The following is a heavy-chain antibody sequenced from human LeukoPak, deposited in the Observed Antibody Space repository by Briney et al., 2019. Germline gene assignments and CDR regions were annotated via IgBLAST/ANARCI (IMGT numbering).Heavy chain of an antibody. Sequence: SETLSLTCTVSGGSISSHYWSWIRQPPGKGLEWIGYIYYSGSTNYNPSLKSRVTISVDTSKNQFSLKLSSVTAADTAVYYCARDSTGSSWNDYWGQGTLVTVSS. J-gene: IGHJ4*02. CDR1: GGSISSHY. CDR2: IYYSGST. CDR3: ARDSTGSSWNDY. V-gene: IGHV4-59*11. D-gene: IGHD6-13*01.